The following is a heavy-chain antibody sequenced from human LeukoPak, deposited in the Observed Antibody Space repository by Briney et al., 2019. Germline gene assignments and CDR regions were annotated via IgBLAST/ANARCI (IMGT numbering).Heavy chain of an antibody. CDR1: GFTFSSYE. J-gene: IGHJ4*02. D-gene: IGHD2-2*01. CDR3: ARERRDIVVVPAAIDFDY. Sequence: PGGSLRLSCAASGFTFSSYEMNWVRQAPGKGLEWVSYISSSGSTIYYADSVKGRFTISRDNAKNSLYLQMNSLRAEDTAVYYCARERRDIVVVPAAIDFDYWGQGTLVTVSS. V-gene: IGHV3-48*03. CDR2: ISSSGSTI.